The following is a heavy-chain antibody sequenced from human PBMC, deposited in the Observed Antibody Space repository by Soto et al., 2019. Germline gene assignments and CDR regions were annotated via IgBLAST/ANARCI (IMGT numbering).Heavy chain of an antibody. J-gene: IGHJ4*02. CDR3: ARAQSTMIVVVIPGDFDY. CDR2: IHYSGST. CDR1: GGSVNIGTYY. D-gene: IGHD3-22*01. V-gene: IGHV4-61*01. Sequence: SETLSLTCTVPGGSVNIGTYYWSWIRQPPGKGLEWIGFIHYSGSTNYNPSLKSRVTISVDTSKNQFSLKLSSVTAADTAVYYCARAQSTMIVVVIPGDFDYWGQGTLVTVSS.